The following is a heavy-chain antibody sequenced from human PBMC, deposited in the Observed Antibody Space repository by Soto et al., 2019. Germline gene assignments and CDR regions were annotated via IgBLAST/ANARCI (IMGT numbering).Heavy chain of an antibody. V-gene: IGHV3-9*01. CDR2: ISWNSGSI. CDR1: GFTFDDYA. Sequence: HGGSLRLSCAASGFTFDDYAMHWVRQAPGKGLEWVSGISWNSGSIGYADSVKGRFTISRDNAKNSLYLQMNSLRAEDTALYYCAKDFMAGTDTQAAFDIWGQGTMVTVSS. CDR3: AKDFMAGTDTQAAFDI. J-gene: IGHJ3*02. D-gene: IGHD6-19*01.